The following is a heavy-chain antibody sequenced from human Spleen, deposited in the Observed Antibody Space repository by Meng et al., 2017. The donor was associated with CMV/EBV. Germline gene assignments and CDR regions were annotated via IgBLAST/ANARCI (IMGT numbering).Heavy chain of an antibody. CDR1: GGSISSYY. J-gene: IGHJ5*02. CDR3: ARAQPRDGYTLDP. V-gene: IGHV4-59*01. Sequence: SETLSLTCTVSGGSISSYYWSWIRQPPGKGLEWIGYIYYSGSTNYNPSLKSRVTISVDTSKNQFSLKLSSVTAADTAVYYCARAQPRDGYTLDPWGQGTLVTVSS. CDR2: IYYSGST. D-gene: IGHD5-24*01.